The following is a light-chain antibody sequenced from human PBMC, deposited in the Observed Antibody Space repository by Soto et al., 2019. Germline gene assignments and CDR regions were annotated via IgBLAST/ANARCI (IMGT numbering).Light chain of an antibody. CDR2: HAS. CDR1: QSVNNY. Sequence: EIVLTQSPATLSLSPGERATLSCRASQSVNNYLAWYQQRPGQAPRLLIYHASNRATGIPDRFSGSGSGTDFTLTISSLEPEDFAVYYCHQYNSWPRGTFGPGTKVEIK. J-gene: IGKJ3*01. CDR3: HQYNSWPRGT. V-gene: IGKV3-11*01.